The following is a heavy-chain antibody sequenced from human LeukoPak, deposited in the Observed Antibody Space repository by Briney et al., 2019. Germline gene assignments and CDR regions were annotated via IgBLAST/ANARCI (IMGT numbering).Heavy chain of an antibody. D-gene: IGHD5-18*01. J-gene: IGHJ4*02. CDR3: ARAGFYNGYDY. Sequence: GGSLSLSCEGFGFAVSTYSMHWVRQTPGQGLVWVSRLNSDGIRTDYADSVRGRFTISRDNAKNAFYMYMDSLRAEDTAVYYCARAGFYNGYDYWGQGTLVTVSS. CDR2: LNSDGIRT. V-gene: IGHV3-74*01. CDR1: GFAVSTYS.